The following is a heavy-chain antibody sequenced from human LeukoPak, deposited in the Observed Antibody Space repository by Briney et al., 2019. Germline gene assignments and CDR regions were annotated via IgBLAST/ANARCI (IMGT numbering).Heavy chain of an antibody. CDR1: GFTFDDYA. D-gene: IGHD1-26*01. CDR2: ISWNSGSI. V-gene: IGHV3-9*01. J-gene: IGHJ4*02. CDR3: AREGWEELGHYFDY. Sequence: SLRLSCAASGFTFDDYAMHWVRQAPGKGLEWVSGISWNSGSIGYADSVKGRFIISRDISQNTVYLEMNSLRAEDAAVYYCAREGWEELGHYFDYWGQGTGVTVSS.